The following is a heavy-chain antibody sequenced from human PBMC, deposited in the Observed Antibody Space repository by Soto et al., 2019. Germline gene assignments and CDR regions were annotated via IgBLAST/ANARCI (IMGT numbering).Heavy chain of an antibody. J-gene: IGHJ6*03. D-gene: IGHD2-2*02. V-gene: IGHV1-3*01. CDR1: GDTYTSYA. CDR3: AREGCSSTSCYTRTSYYYYYYMDV. Sequence: ASVKVSCKASGDTYTSYAMHWVRQAPEQRLEWIGWINAGNGNTKYSQKFQGRVTITRDTSASTAYMELSSLRSEDTAVYYCAREGCSSTSCYTRTSYYYYYYMDVWGKGTTVTVSS. CDR2: INAGNGNT.